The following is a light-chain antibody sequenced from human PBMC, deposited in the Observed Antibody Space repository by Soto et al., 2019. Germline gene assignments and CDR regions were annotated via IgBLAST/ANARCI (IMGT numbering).Light chain of an antibody. V-gene: IGKV3-15*01. CDR2: GAS. CDR1: QSVSSS. Sequence: EIVMTQSPATLSVSPGERVTLSYRASQSVSSSLAWYQQKPGQAPRLLIYGASTRATGIPARFSGSGSGTEFTLTIRSLQSEDFAVYYCQQYNNWPPFTFGPGTKVDIK. J-gene: IGKJ3*01. CDR3: QQYNNWPPFT.